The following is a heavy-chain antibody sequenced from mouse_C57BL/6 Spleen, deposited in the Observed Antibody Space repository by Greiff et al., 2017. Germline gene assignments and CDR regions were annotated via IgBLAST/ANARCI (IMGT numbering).Heavy chain of an antibody. D-gene: IGHD2-1*01. CDR3: ARSYGNNYYAMDY. V-gene: IGHV1-69*01. Sequence: VQLQQPGAELVRPGSSVKLSCKASGYTFTSYWMDWVKQRPGQGLEWIGEIDPSDSYTNYNQKFKGKSTLTVDKSSSTAYMQLSSLTSEDSAVYYCARSYGNNYYAMDYWGQGTSVTVSS. CDR2: IDPSDSYT. CDR1: GYTFTSYW. J-gene: IGHJ4*01.